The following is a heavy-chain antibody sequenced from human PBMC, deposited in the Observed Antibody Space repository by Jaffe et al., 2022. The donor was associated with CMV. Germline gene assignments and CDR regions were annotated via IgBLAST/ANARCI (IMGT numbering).Heavy chain of an antibody. D-gene: IGHD2-2*01. V-gene: IGHV3-7*01. CDR1: GFTFSSYW. CDR3: ARDRIWCSSTSCPGSLYGMDV. Sequence: EVQLVESGGGLVQPGGSLRLSCAASGFTFSSYWMSWVRQAPGKGLEWVANIKQDGSEKYYVDSVKGRFTISRDNAKNSLYLQMNSLRAEDTAVYYCARDRIWCSSTSCPGSLYGMDVWGQGTTVTVSS. CDR2: IKQDGSEK. J-gene: IGHJ6*02.